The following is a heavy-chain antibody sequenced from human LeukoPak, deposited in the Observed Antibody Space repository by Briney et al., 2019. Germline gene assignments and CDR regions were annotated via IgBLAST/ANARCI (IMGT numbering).Heavy chain of an antibody. CDR3: ASDTVELAGGWFDP. CDR2: INPDSGGT. Sequence: ASVKVSCKTSGYTFTDYYIHWVRQAPGQGLEWLGWINPDSGGTNYAQKFQDRVTMTRDTSFTTAYMELSRLRSDDTAMYYCASDTVELAGGWFDPWGQGTLVTVSS. D-gene: IGHD3-3*02. J-gene: IGHJ5*02. CDR1: GYTFTDYY. V-gene: IGHV1-2*02.